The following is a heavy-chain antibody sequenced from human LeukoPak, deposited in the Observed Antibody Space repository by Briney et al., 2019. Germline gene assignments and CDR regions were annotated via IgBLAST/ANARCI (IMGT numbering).Heavy chain of an antibody. CDR3: ARSIVLTGGGVDV. J-gene: IGHJ6*02. V-gene: IGHV3-11*01. CDR2: ISNAGSMI. Sequence: GGSLRLSCAASGFTFSDYNMNWVRQAPGKGLEWVSYISNAGSMIHHADSVKGRFTISRDNAKKTLYLQMNTLRAEDTAIYYCARSIVLTGGGVDVWGQGTTVTVSS. CDR1: GFTFSDYN. D-gene: IGHD3-9*01.